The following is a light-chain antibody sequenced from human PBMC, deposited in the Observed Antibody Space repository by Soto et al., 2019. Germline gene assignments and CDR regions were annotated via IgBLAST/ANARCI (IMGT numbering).Light chain of an antibody. CDR1: ESIGRS. V-gene: IGKV3-11*01. J-gene: IGKJ1*01. CDR3: LQRSDWRT. Sequence: IVLTQSPVSLSLSPGERATLSCRASESIGRSLAWYQQRPGQAPRLLIYDASNRATGIPARFSGSGSGTDLTLTISRLAPEDFAVYYCLQRSDWRTFGRGTKVEIK. CDR2: DAS.